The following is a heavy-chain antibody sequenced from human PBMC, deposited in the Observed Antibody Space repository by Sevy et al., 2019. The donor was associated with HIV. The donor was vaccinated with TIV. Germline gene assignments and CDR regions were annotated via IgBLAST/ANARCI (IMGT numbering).Heavy chain of an antibody. J-gene: IGHJ4*02. CDR1: GGSITSLY. D-gene: IGHD1-26*01. CDR3: AGENAWGRGYS. Sequence: SETLSLTCTVSGGSITSLYWNWIRQPPGKGLEWMANIYYNGHINYNPSLKRRVTLSLDRAKNQFSLRLSSVTAADTAMYYCAGENAWGRGYSWGQGTLVTVSS. CDR2: IYYNGHI. V-gene: IGHV4-59*08.